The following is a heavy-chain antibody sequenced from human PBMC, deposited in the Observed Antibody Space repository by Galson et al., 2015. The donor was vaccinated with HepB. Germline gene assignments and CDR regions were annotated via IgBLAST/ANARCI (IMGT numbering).Heavy chain of an antibody. V-gene: IGHV3-30*18. CDR2: ISDDGSSK. Sequence: SLRLSCAASGFTFSSYGFHWVRQAPGKGLEWVAVISDDGSSKYYADSVKGRFTISRDNSKNMLYLQVNSLRAEDTAFYYCAKDSIGGHSSTWNTLDVYYFDYWGQGTLVTVSS. CDR1: GFTFSSYG. J-gene: IGHJ4*02. CDR3: AKDSIGGHSSTWNTLDVYYFDY. D-gene: IGHD6-13*01.